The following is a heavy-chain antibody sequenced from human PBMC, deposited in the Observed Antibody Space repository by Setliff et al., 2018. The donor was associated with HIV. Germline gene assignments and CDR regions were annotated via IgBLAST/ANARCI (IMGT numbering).Heavy chain of an antibody. CDR1: GGTFSRSV. CDR2: IIPIFGTA. Sequence: SVKVSCKASGGTFSRSVFSWVRQAPGQGLEWMGGIIPIFGTANYAQKFQGRVTITADESTSTAYMELSSLRSEDTAVYYCANLVIIKSYFDYWGQGTLVTVSS. D-gene: IGHD3-10*01. V-gene: IGHV1-69*13. CDR3: ANLVIIKSYFDY. J-gene: IGHJ4*02.